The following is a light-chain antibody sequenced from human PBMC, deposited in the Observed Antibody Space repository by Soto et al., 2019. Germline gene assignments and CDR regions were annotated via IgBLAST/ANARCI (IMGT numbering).Light chain of an antibody. CDR3: QQRRNSIT. CDR2: DAS. Sequence: EIVLTQSPATLSLSPGERATLSCRASQSVSSYLAWYQQKPGQAPRLLIYDASNRATGIPARFSGSGSGTDFILTISSLEPEDYAVYYCQQRRNSITLGQGTRLEI. V-gene: IGKV3-11*01. CDR1: QSVSSY. J-gene: IGKJ5*01.